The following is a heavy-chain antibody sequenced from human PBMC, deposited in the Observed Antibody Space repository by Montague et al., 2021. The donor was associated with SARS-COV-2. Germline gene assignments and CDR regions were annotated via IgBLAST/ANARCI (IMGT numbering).Heavy chain of an antibody. J-gene: IGHJ4*02. CDR3: AKHAEWMVWTGDLTELDX. Sequence: SETLSPTCTVSGGSISSSTFYWGWIRQPPGKGLEWIGSINDSGSTYYNPSLKSRVTMSVDTSKNQFSLKLRSVTAADTAVYYCAKHAEWMVWTGDLTELDXWGQGTLVTVSS. CDR2: INDSGST. V-gene: IGHV4-39*01. CDR1: GGSISSSTFY. D-gene: IGHD3-10*01.